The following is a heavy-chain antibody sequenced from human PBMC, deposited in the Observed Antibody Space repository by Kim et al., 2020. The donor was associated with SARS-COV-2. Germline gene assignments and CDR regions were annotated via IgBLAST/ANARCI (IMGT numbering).Heavy chain of an antibody. CDR3: ANPHDYSSPAYFDY. Sequence: ADSVKGRFTISRDNSKNTLYLQMNSLRAEDTAVYDCANPHDYSSPAYFDYWGQGTLVTVSS. D-gene: IGHD4-4*01. V-gene: IGHV3-30*02. J-gene: IGHJ4*02.